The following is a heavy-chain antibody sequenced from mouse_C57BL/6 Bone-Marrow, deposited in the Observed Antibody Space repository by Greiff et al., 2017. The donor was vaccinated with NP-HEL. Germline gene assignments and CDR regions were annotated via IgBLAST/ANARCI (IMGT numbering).Heavy chain of an antibody. Sequence: VQLQQSGAELVKPGASVKLSCTASGFNIKDYYMHWVKQRTEQGLEWIGRIDPEDGETKYAPKFPGKATITADTSSNTAYLQLSSLTSEDTAVYYCARRIYYDYEEGTAWFAYWGQGTLVTVSA. CDR3: ARRIYYDYEEGTAWFAY. D-gene: IGHD2-4*01. CDR2: IDPEDGET. CDR1: GFNIKDYY. V-gene: IGHV14-2*01. J-gene: IGHJ3*01.